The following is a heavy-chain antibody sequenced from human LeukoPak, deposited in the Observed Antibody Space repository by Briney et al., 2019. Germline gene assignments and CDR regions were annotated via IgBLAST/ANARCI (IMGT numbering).Heavy chain of an antibody. CDR2: INPNSGGT. Sequence: ASVKVSCKASGYTFTGYYMHWVRQAPGQGLEWMGWINPNSGGTNYAQRFQGRVTMTRDTSISTAFMELTGLRSDDTAVYYCARDRSTVTTSPWAFDIWGQGTMVTLSS. J-gene: IGHJ3*02. D-gene: IGHD4-17*01. V-gene: IGHV1-2*02. CDR3: ARDRSTVTTSPWAFDI. CDR1: GYTFTGYY.